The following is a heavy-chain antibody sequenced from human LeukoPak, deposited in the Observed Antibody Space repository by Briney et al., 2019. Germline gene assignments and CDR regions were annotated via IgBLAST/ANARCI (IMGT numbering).Heavy chain of an antibody. CDR3: EREWFGESN. CDR1: GFTFSSSN. Sequence: GGSLRLSCAPSGFTFSSSNMHWVRQSPGRGLEWVALISFDGTKTYYGESVKGRFTVSRDNSKNMLFLQMNSLSAEDTAIYYCEREWFGESNWGQGARVTVSS. D-gene: IGHD3-10*01. CDR2: ISFDGTKT. J-gene: IGHJ4*02. V-gene: IGHV3-30*04.